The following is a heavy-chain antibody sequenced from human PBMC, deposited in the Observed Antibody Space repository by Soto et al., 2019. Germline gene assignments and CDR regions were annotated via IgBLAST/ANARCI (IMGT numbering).Heavy chain of an antibody. CDR3: ARDFLTGHAWEAFDI. V-gene: IGHV3-48*02. Sequence: EVQLVESGGALVQPGGSLRLSCEASGFSFGDYSMSWVRQAPGKGLEWVSNTDTGSISMYYADSVRGRFAISRDNVKGSLYLQMNSVKDEDTAVYYRARDFLTGHAWEAFDIWGQGTMVTVSS. CDR2: TDTGSISM. J-gene: IGHJ3*02. CDR1: GFSFGDYS. D-gene: IGHD1-20*01.